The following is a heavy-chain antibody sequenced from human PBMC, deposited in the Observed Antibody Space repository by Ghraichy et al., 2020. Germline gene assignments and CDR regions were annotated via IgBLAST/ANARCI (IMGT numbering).Heavy chain of an antibody. J-gene: IGHJ3*02. D-gene: IGHD2-21*02. V-gene: IGHV3-21*01. CDR1: GFTFSSYS. CDR3: AIGYCGGDCYRMDAFDI. Sequence: LTCAASGFTFSSYSMNWVRQAPGKGLEWVSSISSSSSYIYYADSVKGRFTISRDNAKNSLYLQMNSLRAEDTAVYYCAIGYCGGDCYRMDAFDIWGQGTMVTVSS. CDR2: ISSSSSYI.